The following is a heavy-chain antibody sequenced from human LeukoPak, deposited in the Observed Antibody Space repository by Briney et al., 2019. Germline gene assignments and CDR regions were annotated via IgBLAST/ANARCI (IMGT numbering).Heavy chain of an antibody. CDR3: AKDKRGLEPTRADYYYYYYMDV. D-gene: IGHD1-1*01. CDR1: GFTFDDYA. CDR2: ISWDGGST. V-gene: IGHV3-43D*03. J-gene: IGHJ6*03. Sequence: GGSLRLSCAASGFTFDDYAMHWVRQAPGKDLEWVSLISWDGGSTYYADSVKGRFTISRDNSKNSLYLQMNSLRAEDTALYYCAKDKRGLEPTRADYYYYYYMDVWGKGTTVTVSS.